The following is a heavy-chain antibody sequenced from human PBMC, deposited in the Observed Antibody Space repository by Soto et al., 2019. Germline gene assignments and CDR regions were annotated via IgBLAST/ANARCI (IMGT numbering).Heavy chain of an antibody. V-gene: IGHV3-30-3*01. CDR3: ARTAGGRVRGALDI. CDR1: GFTFRSYG. CDR2: MSDDESKK. Sequence: QEQLVESGGGVVQPGRSLRLSCVASGFTFRSYGMHWVRQAPGKGLEWVAVMSDDESKKYYADSVKGRLTISRDNSKNTLLLQMDTLRSEDTAVYYCARTAGGRVRGALDIWGQGTMVTVSS. D-gene: IGHD6-13*01. J-gene: IGHJ3*02.